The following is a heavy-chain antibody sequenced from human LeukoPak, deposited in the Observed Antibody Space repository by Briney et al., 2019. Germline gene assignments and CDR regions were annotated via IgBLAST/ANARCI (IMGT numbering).Heavy chain of an antibody. J-gene: IGHJ4*02. CDR2: IIPILGIA. Sequence: GASVKVSCKVSGGTFSSYAISWVRQAPGQGLEWMGRIIPILGIANYAQKFQGRVTITADKSTSTAYMELSSLRSEDTAVYYCARDTRSAVAGPLKLMEGDYWGQGTLVTVSS. CDR3: ARDTRSAVAGPLKLMEGDY. D-gene: IGHD6-19*01. V-gene: IGHV1-69*04. CDR1: GGTFSSYA.